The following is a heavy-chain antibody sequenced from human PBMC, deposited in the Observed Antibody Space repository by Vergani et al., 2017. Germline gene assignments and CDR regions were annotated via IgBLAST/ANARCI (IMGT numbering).Heavy chain of an antibody. J-gene: IGHJ4*02. CDR3: AREVLYCSGGSCFHNPFDY. V-gene: IGHV1-69*08. Sequence: QVQLVQSGAEVKKPGSSVKVSCKASGGTFSSYTISWVRQAPGQGLEWMGRIIPILGIANYAQKFQGRVTITADKSTSTAYMELSSLRSEDTAVYYCAREVLYCSGGSCFHNPFDYWGQGTLVTVSS. CDR1: GGTFSSYT. CDR2: IIPILGIA. D-gene: IGHD2-15*01.